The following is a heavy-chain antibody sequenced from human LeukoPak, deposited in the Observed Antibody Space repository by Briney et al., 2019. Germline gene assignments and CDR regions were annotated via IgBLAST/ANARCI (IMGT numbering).Heavy chain of an antibody. CDR2: IYYSGTT. CDR3: ARSGTVTTWNY. J-gene: IGHJ4*02. CDR1: GRSISSGGYY. V-gene: IGHV4-31*03. Sequence: SQTLSLTCTVCGRSISSGGYYWRWIRQHPGKGLEWIGCIYYSGTTYYHPSLTSRVAISVDTSKDQFSLKLSSVTAADTAVYYCARSGTVTTWNYCGQGTLVTVSS. D-gene: IGHD4-17*01.